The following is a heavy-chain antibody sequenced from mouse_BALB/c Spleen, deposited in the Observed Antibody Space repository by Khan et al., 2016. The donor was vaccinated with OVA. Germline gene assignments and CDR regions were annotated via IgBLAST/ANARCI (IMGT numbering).Heavy chain of an antibody. D-gene: IGHD1-1*01. Sequence: EVELVEPGGDLVKSGGSLKLSCAASGFTFSTYGMSWVRQTPDKRLEWVATVSTGGSYTYYPDSVTGRFTISRDNAKNTLYLQRSGLKSEDTAMFYCTRLAYYYDSEGVAYWGQGTLVTVSA. CDR1: GFTFSTYG. J-gene: IGHJ3*01. CDR2: VSTGGSYT. CDR3: TRLAYYYDSEGVAY. V-gene: IGHV5-6*01.